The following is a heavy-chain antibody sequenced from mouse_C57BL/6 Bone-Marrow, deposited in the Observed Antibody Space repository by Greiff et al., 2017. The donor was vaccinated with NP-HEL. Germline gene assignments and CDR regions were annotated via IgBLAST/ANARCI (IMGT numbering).Heavy chain of an antibody. D-gene: IGHD2-4*01. CDR2: IRNKANGYTT. CDR1: GFTFTDYY. J-gene: IGHJ4*01. V-gene: IGHV7-3*01. CDR3: ARYCPMITTGAMDY. Sequence: EVQRVESGGGLVQPGGSLSLSCAASGFTFTDYYMSWVRQPPGKALEWLGFIRNKANGYTTEYSASVKGRFTISRDNSQSILYLQMNALRAEDSATYYCARYCPMITTGAMDYWGQGTSVTVS.